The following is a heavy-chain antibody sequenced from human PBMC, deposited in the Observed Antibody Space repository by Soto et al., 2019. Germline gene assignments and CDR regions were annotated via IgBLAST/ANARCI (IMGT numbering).Heavy chain of an antibody. Sequence: VQLLESGGGLVQPGGSLTLSCAASGFTFNTYGMTWVRQAPGKGLEWVSTVSGSGGGTYYADSVKGRFTISRVNSKNTMYLQMSNLRAEDTAVSFCARIGPYCGGDCYPDFDFWGLGTPVTVSS. J-gene: IGHJ4*02. V-gene: IGHV3-23*01. CDR1: GFTFNTYG. D-gene: IGHD2-21*02. CDR2: VSGSGGGT. CDR3: ARIGPYCGGDCYPDFDF.